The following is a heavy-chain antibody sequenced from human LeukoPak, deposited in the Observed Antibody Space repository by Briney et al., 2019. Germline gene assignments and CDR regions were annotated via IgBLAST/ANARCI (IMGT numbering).Heavy chain of an antibody. CDR2: ISSSGDST. J-gene: IGHJ4*02. CDR1: GFTFSSYA. D-gene: IGHD2-21*02. V-gene: IGHV3-23*01. Sequence: PGGSLRLSCAASGFTFSSYAMSWVRQAPGKGLEWVSGISSSGDSTYYADSVRGRFTISRDNSKNTLYLQMSSLRAEDTAVYYCAKGGFGDYFSPGSQLIFYWGQGTLVTVSS. CDR3: AKGGFGDYFSPGSQLIFY.